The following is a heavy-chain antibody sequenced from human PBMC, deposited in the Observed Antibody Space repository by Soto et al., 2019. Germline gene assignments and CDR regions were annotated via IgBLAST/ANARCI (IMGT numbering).Heavy chain of an antibody. D-gene: IGHD6-19*01. V-gene: IGHV1-69*06. CDR1: GGTFSSYA. J-gene: IGHJ6*02. CDR3: ALWSVAVVSGMDV. CDR2: IIPIFGTA. Sequence: SVKVSCKASGGTFSSYAISWVRQAPGQGLEWMGGIIPIFGTANYAQKFQGRVTITADKSTSTAYMELSSLRSEDTAVYYRALWSVAVVSGMDVWGQGTTVTVSS.